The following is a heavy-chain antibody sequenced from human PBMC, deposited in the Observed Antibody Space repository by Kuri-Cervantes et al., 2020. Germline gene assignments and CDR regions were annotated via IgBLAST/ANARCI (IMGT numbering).Heavy chain of an antibody. CDR2: ISWNSGSI. V-gene: IGHV3-9*01. Sequence: SLKISCAASGFTFDDYAMHWVRQAPGKGLEWVSGISWNSGSIGYADSVKGRFTISRDNSKNTLYLQMNSLRAEDTAVYYCAKDLISRFHWYDPWGQGALVTVSS. CDR3: AKDLISRFHWYDP. J-gene: IGHJ5*02. D-gene: IGHD3-3*01. CDR1: GFTFDDYA.